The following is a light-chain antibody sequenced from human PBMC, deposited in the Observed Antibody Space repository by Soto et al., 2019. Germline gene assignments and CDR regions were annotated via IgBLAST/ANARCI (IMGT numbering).Light chain of an antibody. J-gene: IGLJ3*02. V-gene: IGLV2-23*02. Sequence: QSALTQPASVSGSPGQSITISCTGTSSAVGSYALVSWYQQHPGKAPKVIIYEVNKRPSGVSNRFSGSKSGSTASLTISGLQAEDEADYYCSSYASPTSVLFGGGTKVTVL. CDR1: SSAVGSYAL. CDR3: SSYASPTSVL. CDR2: EVN.